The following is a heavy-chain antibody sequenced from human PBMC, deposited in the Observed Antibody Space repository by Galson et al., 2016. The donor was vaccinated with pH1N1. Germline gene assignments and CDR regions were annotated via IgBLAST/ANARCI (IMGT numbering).Heavy chain of an antibody. CDR3: ARGGYCSGGSCYDVFDY. D-gene: IGHD2-15*01. CDR2: MNPNNDNT. V-gene: IGHV1-8*01. CDR1: GYTFTDYD. J-gene: IGHJ4*02. Sequence: SVKVSCKASGYTFTDYDINWVRQGTGQGLEWMGWMNPNNDNTGYAQKFQGRVAMTRNTSISIAYMELSSLRSEDTAVYYCARGGYCSGGSCYDVFDYWGQGTLVTVS.